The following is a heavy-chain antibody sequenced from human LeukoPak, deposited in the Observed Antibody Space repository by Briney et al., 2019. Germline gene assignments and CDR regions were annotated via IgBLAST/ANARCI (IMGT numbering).Heavy chain of an antibody. CDR1: GGSFSGYY. V-gene: IGHV4-34*01. J-gene: IGHJ4*02. Sequence: PSETLSLTCAVYGGSFSGYYWSWIRQPPGKGLEWIGVINHSGSTNYNPSLKSRVTISVDTSKNQFSLKLSSVTAADTAVYYCARGGYGSGRFDYWGQGTLVTVSA. CDR3: ARGGYGSGRFDY. D-gene: IGHD3-10*01. CDR2: INHSGST.